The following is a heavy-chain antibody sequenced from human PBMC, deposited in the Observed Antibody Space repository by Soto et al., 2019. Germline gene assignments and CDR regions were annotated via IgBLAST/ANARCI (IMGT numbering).Heavy chain of an antibody. V-gene: IGHV4-31*03. CDR1: GGSISSGGYY. CDR2: IYYSGST. J-gene: IGHJ3*02. CDR3: SIDLTQYSSSSVHACDI. Sequence: QVQLQESGPGLVKPSQTLSLTCTVSGGSISSGGYYWSWIRQHPGKGLEWIGYIYYSGSTYYNPSLKRRVNRYVDTSKNQFSLKLSSVTASDTAVYYCSIDLTQYSSSSVHACDIWGQGTMVTVSS. D-gene: IGHD6-6*01.